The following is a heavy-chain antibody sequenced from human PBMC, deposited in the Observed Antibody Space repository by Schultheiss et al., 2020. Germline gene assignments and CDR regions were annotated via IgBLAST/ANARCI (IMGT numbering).Heavy chain of an antibody. CDR2: IWYDGSNK. D-gene: IGHD6-19*01. CDR3: AKDPGGQWLPSYFQH. J-gene: IGHJ1*01. Sequence: GGSLRLSCAASGFTFSSYGMHWVRQAPGKGLEWVAVIWYDGSNKYYADSVKGRFTISRDNSKNTLSLQMNSLRAEDTAVYYCAKDPGGQWLPSYFQHWGQGTLVNGYS. V-gene: IGHV3-33*06. CDR1: GFTFSSYG.